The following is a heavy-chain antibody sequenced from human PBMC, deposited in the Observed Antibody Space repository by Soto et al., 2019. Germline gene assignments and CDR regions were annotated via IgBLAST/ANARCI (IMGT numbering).Heavy chain of an antibody. D-gene: IGHD2-15*01. CDR2: ISPNNGTA. CDR3: ARDAYCSGGSCPPLAFDI. Sequence: SVKVSCKASGGTFSSYAISWVRQAPGQGLEWMGWISPNNGTANYAQKLQGRVTITADESTSTAYMELRSLRSDDTAVYYCARDAYCSGGSCPPLAFDIWGQGTMVTVSS. V-gene: IGHV1-69*13. J-gene: IGHJ3*02. CDR1: GGTFSSYA.